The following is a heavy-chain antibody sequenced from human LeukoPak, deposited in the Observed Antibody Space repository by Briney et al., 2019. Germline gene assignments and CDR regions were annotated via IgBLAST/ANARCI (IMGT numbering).Heavy chain of an antibody. CDR3: AKDSLYCSSTSCYARGKKYYYYGMDV. D-gene: IGHD2-2*01. CDR2: ISYDGSNK. CDR1: GFTFSSYG. Sequence: GRSLRLSCAASGFTFSSYGMHWVRQAPGKGLEWVAVISYDGSNKYYADSVKGRFTISRDNSKNTLYLQMNSLRAEDTAVHYCAKDSLYCSSTSCYARGKKYYYYGMDVWGKGTTVTVSS. V-gene: IGHV3-30*18. J-gene: IGHJ6*04.